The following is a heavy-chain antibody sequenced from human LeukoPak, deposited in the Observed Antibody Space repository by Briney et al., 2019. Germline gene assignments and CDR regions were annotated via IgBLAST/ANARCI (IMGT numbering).Heavy chain of an antibody. J-gene: IGHJ3*02. D-gene: IGHD6-19*01. V-gene: IGHV3-9*03. CDR2: ISRNSGSI. CDR3: ASEAGAHDAFDI. Sequence: GGSLRLSCAASGFTFDDYAMHWVRQAPGKGLEWVSGISRNSGSIGYADSVKGRFTISRDNAKNSLYLQMNSLRAEDMALYYCASEAGAHDAFDIWGQGTMVTVS. CDR1: GFTFDDYA.